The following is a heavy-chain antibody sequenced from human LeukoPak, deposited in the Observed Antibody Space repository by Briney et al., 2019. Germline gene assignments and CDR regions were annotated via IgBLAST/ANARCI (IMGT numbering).Heavy chain of an antibody. V-gene: IGHV4-4*07. D-gene: IGHD6-19*01. CDR2: IYTSGTT. Sequence: TPETLSLTCTLSSGSLSIYYWIWIRQPAGKGLEWIGRIYTSGTTNYNPSLKNRVTMSVDTSKNQFSLKLSSVTAADTAVYYCARGSSSGWYEGAFDIWGQGTMVTVSS. CDR1: SGSLSIYY. J-gene: IGHJ3*02. CDR3: ARGSSSGWYEGAFDI.